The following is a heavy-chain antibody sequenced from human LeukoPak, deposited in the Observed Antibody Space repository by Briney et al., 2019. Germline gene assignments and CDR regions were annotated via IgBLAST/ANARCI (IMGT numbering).Heavy chain of an antibody. J-gene: IGHJ4*02. CDR2: IYYSGST. D-gene: IGHD3-22*01. Sequence: TLSLTCTVSGGSISSGDYYWSWIRQPPGKGLEWIGYIYYSGSTYYNPSLKSRVTISVDTSKNQFSQKLSSVTAADTAVYYCARSSGYYYGDFDYWGQGTLVTVSS. V-gene: IGHV4-30-4*08. CDR3: ARSSGYYYGDFDY. CDR1: GGSISSGDYY.